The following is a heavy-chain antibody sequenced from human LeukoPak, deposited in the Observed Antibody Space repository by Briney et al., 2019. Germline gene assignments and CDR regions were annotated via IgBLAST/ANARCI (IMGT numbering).Heavy chain of an antibody. V-gene: IGHV4-39*01. CDR1: GGSISSSSYY. CDR2: IYYSGST. D-gene: IGHD5-24*01. J-gene: IGHJ5*02. CDR3: ARHFLFAVEMATKAGWFDP. Sequence: SETLSLTCTVSGGSISSSSYYWGWIRQPPGKGLEWIGSIYYSGSTYYNPSLKSRVTISVDTSKNQFSLKLSSVTAADTAVYYCARHFLFAVEMATKAGWFDPWGQGTLVTVSS.